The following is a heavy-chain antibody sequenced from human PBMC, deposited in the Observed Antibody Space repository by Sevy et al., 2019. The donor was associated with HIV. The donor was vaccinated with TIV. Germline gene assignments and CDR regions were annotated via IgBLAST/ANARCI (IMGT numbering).Heavy chain of an antibody. J-gene: IGHJ4*02. CDR3: AKDRRWELLPHYFDY. CDR2: IRYDGSNK. CDR1: GFTFSSYG. Sequence: GGSLRLSCAASGFTFSSYGMHWVRQAPGKGLEWVAFIRYDGSNKYYADSVKGRFTISRDNSKNTLYLQMNSLRAEDTAVYYCAKDRRWELLPHYFDYWGQGTLVTVSS. V-gene: IGHV3-30*02. D-gene: IGHD1-26*01.